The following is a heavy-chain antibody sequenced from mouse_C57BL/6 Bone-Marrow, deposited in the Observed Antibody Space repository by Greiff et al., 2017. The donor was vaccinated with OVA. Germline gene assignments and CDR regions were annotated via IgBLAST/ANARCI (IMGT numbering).Heavy chain of an antibody. J-gene: IGHJ1*03. CDR3: ARSSLLYYSNYVWYFDV. CDR1: GYTFTDYN. CDR2: INPNNGGT. Sequence: EVQLQQSGPELVKPGASVKIPCKASGYTFTDYNMDWVKQSHGKSLEWIGDINPNNGGTIYNQKFKGKATLTVDKSSSTAYMELRSLTSEDTGVYYCARSSLLYYSNYVWYFDVWGTGTTVTVSS. D-gene: IGHD2-5*01. V-gene: IGHV1-18*01.